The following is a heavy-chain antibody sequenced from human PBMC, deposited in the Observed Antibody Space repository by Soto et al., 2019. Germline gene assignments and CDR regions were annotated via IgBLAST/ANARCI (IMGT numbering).Heavy chain of an antibody. Sequence: SVKVSCKASGGTFSSYAISWVLQAPGQGLEWMGGIIPIFGTANYAQKFQGRVTITADKSTSTAYMELSSLRSEDTAVYYCARDLSNHYYDSSGFDYWGQGTQVTVSS. D-gene: IGHD3-22*01. CDR2: IIPIFGTA. J-gene: IGHJ4*02. V-gene: IGHV1-69*06. CDR1: GGTFSSYA. CDR3: ARDLSNHYYDSSGFDY.